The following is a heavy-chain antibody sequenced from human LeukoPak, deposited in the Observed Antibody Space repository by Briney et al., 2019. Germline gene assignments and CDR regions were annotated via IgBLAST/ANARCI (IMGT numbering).Heavy chain of an antibody. J-gene: IGHJ4*02. Sequence: PSETLSLTRTVSGDSISSFYWSWIRQPPGKGLEWIGYISYSGSTNYNPSLKSRVTISVDTSKNQFSLKLTSVTAADTAVYYCARGSLGREVSAFFKNWGQGILVTVSS. CDR2: ISYSGST. D-gene: IGHD5/OR15-5a*01. CDR1: GDSISSFY. V-gene: IGHV4-59*01. CDR3: ARGSLGREVSAFFKN.